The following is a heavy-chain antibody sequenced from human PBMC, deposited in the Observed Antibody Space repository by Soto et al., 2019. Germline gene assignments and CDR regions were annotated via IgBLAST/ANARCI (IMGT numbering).Heavy chain of an antibody. Sequence: QVQLVQSGAEVKKPGSSVKVSCKASGGTFSNYAISWVRQAPGHGLEWMGGIIPIFGTANYAQKFQGRVTLTAAESTSTAYMELSSLRSEDTAIYYCAVGSVDIVPTGMKPFEPLGQGTLVTVSS. CDR1: GGTFSNYA. CDR3: AVGSVDIVPTGMKPFEP. CDR2: IIPIFGTA. D-gene: IGHD5-12*01. J-gene: IGHJ5*02. V-gene: IGHV1-69*12.